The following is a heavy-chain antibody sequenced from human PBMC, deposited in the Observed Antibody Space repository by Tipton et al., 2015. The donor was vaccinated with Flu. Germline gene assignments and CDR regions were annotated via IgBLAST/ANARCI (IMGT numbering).Heavy chain of an antibody. J-gene: IGHJ4*02. CDR2: IYHSGST. CDR1: GGSISSSNW. Sequence: TLSLTCAVSGGSISSSNWWSWVRQPPGKGLEWIGEIYHSGSTNYNPSLKSRVTIPVDKSKNQFSLKLSSVTAADTAVYYCARDRRARTAAGGVDWGQGTRSPSPQ. D-gene: IGHD4-23*01. CDR3: ARDRRARTAAGGVD. V-gene: IGHV4-4*02.